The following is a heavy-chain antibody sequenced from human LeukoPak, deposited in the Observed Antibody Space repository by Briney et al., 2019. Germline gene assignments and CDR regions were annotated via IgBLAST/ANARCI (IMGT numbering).Heavy chain of an antibody. CDR1: GYTFTTYY. J-gene: IGHJ4*02. Sequence: GASVPVSCMASGYTFTTYYMHSVRQAPGQGLAWMGIINPSDGSTTYAQRFQGRVTLTLDTPTSTVYLALSRLRSEDTAVYYCARHQGAGEYPFDYWGQGTLVTVSS. D-gene: IGHD2/OR15-2a*01. V-gene: IGHV1-46*01. CDR2: INPSDGST. CDR3: ARHQGAGEYPFDY.